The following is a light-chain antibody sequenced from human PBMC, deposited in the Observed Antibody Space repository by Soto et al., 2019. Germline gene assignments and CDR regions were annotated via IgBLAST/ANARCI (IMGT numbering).Light chain of an antibody. CDR2: AAS. V-gene: IGKV1-6*01. Sequence: AIQMTQSPSSLSASVGDRGTITCRASQGIRNDLGWYQQKPGKAPKLLIYAASSLQSGVPSRFSGSGSGTDFTLTISSPQPEDFAAYYCLQDYNYPWTFGQGTKVEIK. J-gene: IGKJ1*01. CDR3: LQDYNYPWT. CDR1: QGIRND.